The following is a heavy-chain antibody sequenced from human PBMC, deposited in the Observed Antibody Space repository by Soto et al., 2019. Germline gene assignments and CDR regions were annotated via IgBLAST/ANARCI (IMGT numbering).Heavy chain of an antibody. CDR3: TRTKKGYSGYGTSYYYGMDV. Sequence: GGSLRLSCTASGFTFGDYAMSWVRQAPGKGLEWVGFIRSKAYGGTTEYAASVKGRFTISRDDSKSIAYLQMNSLKTEDTAVYYCTRTKKGYSGYGTSYYYGMDVWGQGTTVTVSS. J-gene: IGHJ6*02. D-gene: IGHD5-12*01. CDR2: IRSKAYGGTT. CDR1: GFTFGDYA. V-gene: IGHV3-49*04.